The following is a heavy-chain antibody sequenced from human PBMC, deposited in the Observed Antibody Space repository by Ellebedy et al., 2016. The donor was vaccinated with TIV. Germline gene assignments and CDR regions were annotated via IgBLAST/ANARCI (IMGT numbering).Heavy chain of an antibody. D-gene: IGHD2-2*02. CDR3: AREGGPIHLGRFDL. J-gene: IGHJ5*02. CDR2: IWYDGSNK. CDR1: GFTFSSYG. Sequence: GGSLRLSXAASGFTFSSYGMHWVRQAPGKGLEWVAVIWYDGSNKYYADSVKGRFTISRDNSKNTLYLQMNSLRAEDTAVYHCAREGGPIHLGRFDLWGQGNLVTVSS. V-gene: IGHV3-33*01.